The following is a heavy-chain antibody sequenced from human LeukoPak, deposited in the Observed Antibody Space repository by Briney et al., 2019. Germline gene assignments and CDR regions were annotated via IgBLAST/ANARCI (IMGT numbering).Heavy chain of an antibody. CDR3: ARDRPSSDAAGTWFDP. Sequence: PGGSLRLSCAASGFTFSSYAMHWVRQAPGKGLEWVAVISYDGSNKYYADSVKGRFTISRDNSKNTLYLQMNSLRAEDTAVYYCARDRPSSDAAGTWFDPWGQGTLVTVSS. J-gene: IGHJ5*02. D-gene: IGHD6-13*01. V-gene: IGHV3-30-3*01. CDR2: ISYDGSNK. CDR1: GFTFSSYA.